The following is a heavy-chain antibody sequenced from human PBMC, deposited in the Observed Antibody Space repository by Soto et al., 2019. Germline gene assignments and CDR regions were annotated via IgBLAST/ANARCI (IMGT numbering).Heavy chain of an antibody. CDR3: ARPEDYYDSSGYSKY. Sequence: AGGSLRLSCAASGFTFSSYSMNWVRQAPGKGLEWVSSISSSSSYIYYADSVKGRFTISRDNAKNSLYLQMSSLRAEDTAVYYCARPEDYYDSSGYSKYWGQGTLVTVSS. D-gene: IGHD3-22*01. CDR1: GFTFSSYS. CDR2: ISSSSSYI. V-gene: IGHV3-21*01. J-gene: IGHJ4*02.